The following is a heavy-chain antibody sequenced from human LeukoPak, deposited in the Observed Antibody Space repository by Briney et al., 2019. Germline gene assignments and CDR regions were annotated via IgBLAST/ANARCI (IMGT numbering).Heavy chain of an antibody. D-gene: IGHD5-18*01. J-gene: IGHJ6*03. V-gene: IGHV1-8*03. Sequence: ASVKVSCKASGYTFTSYDINWVRQATRQGLEWMGWMNPNSGNTGYAQKFQGRVTITRNTSISTAYMELSSLRSEDTAVYYCARSNTQRTWIQLWLYYYYMDVWGKGTTVTVSS. CDR2: MNPNSGNT. CDR1: GYTFTSYD. CDR3: ARSNTQRTWIQLWLYYYYMDV.